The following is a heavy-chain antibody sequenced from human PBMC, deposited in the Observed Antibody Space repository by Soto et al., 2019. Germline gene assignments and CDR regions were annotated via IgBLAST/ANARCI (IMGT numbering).Heavy chain of an antibody. CDR3: ARDMSVSGGMDV. CDR2: IYYSGST. V-gene: IGHV4-59*01. CDR1: GGSISSYY. J-gene: IGHJ6*02. Sequence: ASETLSLTCTVSGGSISSYYWSWIRQPPGKGLEWIGYIYYSGSTNYNPSLKSRVTISVDTSKNQFSLKLSSVTAADTAVYYCARDMSVSGGMDVWGQGTTVTVSS. D-gene: IGHD2-8*01.